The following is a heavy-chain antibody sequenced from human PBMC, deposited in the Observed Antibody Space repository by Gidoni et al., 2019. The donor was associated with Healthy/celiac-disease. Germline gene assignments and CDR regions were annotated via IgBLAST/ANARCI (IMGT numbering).Heavy chain of an antibody. Sequence: QVQLVQSGAEVKKPGASVKVSCKASGYTFTSSAMHWVRQAPGQRLEWMGWINAGNGNTKYSQKFQGRVTITRDTSASTAYMELSSLRSEDTAVYYCARDSNSKQQLTYYYYYGMDVWGQGTTVTVSS. CDR3: ARDSNSKQQLTYYYYYGMDV. CDR1: GYTFTSSA. V-gene: IGHV1-3*01. J-gene: IGHJ6*02. CDR2: INAGNGNT. D-gene: IGHD6-13*01.